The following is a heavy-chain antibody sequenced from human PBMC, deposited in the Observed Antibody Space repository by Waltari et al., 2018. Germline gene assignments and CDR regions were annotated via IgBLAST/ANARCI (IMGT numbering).Heavy chain of an antibody. J-gene: IGHJ4*02. CDR3: SRDLQHGDFGRGRDY. V-gene: IGHV3-74*01. D-gene: IGHD4-17*01. CDR2: NKGDRRST. Sequence: EVQLEESGGGLVQPGGSLRLSCAASGFTFSSHWMHWVRQAPGKGLVWVSRNKGDRRSTSYADTVKGRFTISRDNAKSTLYLQMNSLRAEDTAVYYCSRDLQHGDFGRGRDYWGQGTRVTVSS. CDR1: GFTFSSHW.